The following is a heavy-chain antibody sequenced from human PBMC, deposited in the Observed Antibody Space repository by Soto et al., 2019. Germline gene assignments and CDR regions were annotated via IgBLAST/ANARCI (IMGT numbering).Heavy chain of an antibody. CDR2: INAGNGNT. V-gene: IGHV1-3*01. CDR1: GYTFTSYA. Sequence: GASVKVSCKASGYTFTSYAMHWVRQAPGQRLEWMGWINAGNGNTKYSQKFQGRVTITRDTSASTAYMELSSLRSEDTAVYYCARDSQWEPHYYYYYYMDVWGKGTTVTVSS. D-gene: IGHD1-26*01. CDR3: ARDSQWEPHYYYYYYMDV. J-gene: IGHJ6*03.